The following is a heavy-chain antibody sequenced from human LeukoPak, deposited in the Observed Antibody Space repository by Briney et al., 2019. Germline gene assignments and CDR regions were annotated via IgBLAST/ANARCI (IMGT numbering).Heavy chain of an antibody. CDR1: GGTFSSYA. CDR3: ARDPYTQYSSSWDDAFDI. J-gene: IGHJ3*02. Sequence: SVKVSCKASGGTFSSYAISWVRQAPGQGLEWMGGIIPIFGTANYAQKFQGRVTITADESTSTAYMELSSLRSEDTAVYYCARDPYTQYSSSWDDAFDIWGQGTMVSVSS. CDR2: IIPIFGTA. D-gene: IGHD6-13*01. V-gene: IGHV1-69*01.